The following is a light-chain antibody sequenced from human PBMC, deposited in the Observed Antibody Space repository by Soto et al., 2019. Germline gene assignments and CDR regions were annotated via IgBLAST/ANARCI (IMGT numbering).Light chain of an antibody. V-gene: IGKV3-20*01. CDR2: GAS. Sequence: EIVLTQSPGTLSLSPGERATLSCRASQSVSSSYLAWYQQKPGQAPRLLIYGASSRATGIPDRFSGSGSGTDFTLTSSRLEPEDVAVYYCQQYGSSPPTFGPGTKVDIK. J-gene: IGKJ3*01. CDR1: QSVSSSY. CDR3: QQYGSSPPT.